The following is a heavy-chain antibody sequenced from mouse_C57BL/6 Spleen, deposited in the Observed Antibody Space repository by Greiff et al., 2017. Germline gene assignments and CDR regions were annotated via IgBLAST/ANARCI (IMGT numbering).Heavy chain of an antibody. V-gene: IGHV1-82*01. CDR1: GYAFSSSW. Sequence: VKLQESGPELVKPGASVKISCKASGYAFSSSWMNWVKQRPGKGLEWIGRIYPGDGDTNYNGKFKGKATLTADKSSSTAYMQLSSLTSEDSAVYFCARENSYAMDYWGQGTSVTVSS. J-gene: IGHJ4*01. CDR3: ARENSYAMDY. CDR2: IYPGDGDT. D-gene: IGHD2-12*01.